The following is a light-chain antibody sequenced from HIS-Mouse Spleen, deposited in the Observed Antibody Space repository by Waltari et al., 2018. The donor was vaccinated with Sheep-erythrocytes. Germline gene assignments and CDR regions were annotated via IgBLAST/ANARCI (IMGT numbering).Light chain of an antibody. CDR2: GPS. V-gene: IGKV3-20*01. Sequence: EIVLTQSPATLSLSPGERATLSCRASQSVSSYLAWYQQKPGQAPRPLIYGPSSRATGIPDRFSGSGSGTDFTLTISRLEPEDFAVYYCQQYGSSPLFGGGTKVEIK. CDR3: QQYGSSPL. J-gene: IGKJ4*01. CDR1: QSVSSY.